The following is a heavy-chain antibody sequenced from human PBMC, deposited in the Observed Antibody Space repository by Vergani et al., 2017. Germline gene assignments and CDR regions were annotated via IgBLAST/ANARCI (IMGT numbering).Heavy chain of an antibody. CDR3: ATKSCGTPGCQIGYFRE. J-gene: IGHJ1*01. CDR1: GFTSSYYG. CDR2: ISYDGTQK. V-gene: IGHV3-30*03. D-gene: IGHD1-1*01. Sequence: QVHLVESGGGVVQPGRSLRLSCVVSGFTSSYYGMHWVRQAPGKGLEWVAVISYDGTQKYYADSVKGRFTISRDNSKSTLYLQMNSLRTEDTAVYYCATKSCGTPGCQIGYFREGGQGTLVNLSS.